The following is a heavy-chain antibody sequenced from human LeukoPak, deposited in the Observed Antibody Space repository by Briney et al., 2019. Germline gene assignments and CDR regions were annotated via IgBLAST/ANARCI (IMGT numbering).Heavy chain of an antibody. V-gene: IGHV4-59*02. CDR1: GGSVSRYY. CDR3: ARRINGALDI. D-gene: IGHD2-8*01. J-gene: IGHJ3*02. CDR2: MYDSQST. Sequence: AVTLSLTCAVSGGSVSRYYWSWIRQPPGKGLEWIGYMYDSQSTNYNPSLQSRVTISADTSRNQFSLKLTSVTAADTAVYYCARRINGALDIWGQGTMVTV.